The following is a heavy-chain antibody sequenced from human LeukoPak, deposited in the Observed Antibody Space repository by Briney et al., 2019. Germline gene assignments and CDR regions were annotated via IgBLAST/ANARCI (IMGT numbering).Heavy chain of an antibody. D-gene: IGHD4/OR15-4a*01. CDR2: IYSGGST. J-gene: IGHJ4*02. Sequence: PGGSLRLSCAASGFTVSSNYMSWVRQAPGKGLEWVSVIYSGGSTYYADSVKGRFTISRDNSKNTLYLQMNSLRAEDTAVYYCAKDMVAKMGYFDYWGQGTLVTVSS. V-gene: IGHV3-53*05. CDR1: GFTVSSNY. CDR3: AKDMVAKMGYFDY.